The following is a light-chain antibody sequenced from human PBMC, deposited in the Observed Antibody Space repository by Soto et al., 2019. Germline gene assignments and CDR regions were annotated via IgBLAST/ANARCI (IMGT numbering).Light chain of an antibody. CDR3: GTWENSLRAGV. V-gene: IGLV1-51*01. CDR1: SSNIENNY. Sequence: QSVLTQPPSVSAAPGQKVTISCSGSSSNIENNYVSWYQQLPGIVPKLLIYDNNKRPSGIPDRFSGSKSGTSATLDITGLQTGDEADYYCGTWENSLRAGVFGGGTKLTVL. CDR2: DNN. J-gene: IGLJ3*02.